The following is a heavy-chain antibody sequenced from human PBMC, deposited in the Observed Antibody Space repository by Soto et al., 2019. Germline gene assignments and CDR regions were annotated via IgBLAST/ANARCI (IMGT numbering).Heavy chain of an antibody. D-gene: IGHD2-15*01. Sequence: QVQLQESGPGLVKPSETMSLTCIVSGGSISSYYWGWIRLPPGKGLEWIGFIHHSGTTTYNPSLKSRXXIXLXXPKNQFSLKLSSVTAADTAVYYCARVPGGGNHFDYWGQGTLVTVSS. CDR1: GGSISSYY. CDR3: ARVPGGGNHFDY. CDR2: IHHSGTT. V-gene: IGHV4-59*01. J-gene: IGHJ4*02.